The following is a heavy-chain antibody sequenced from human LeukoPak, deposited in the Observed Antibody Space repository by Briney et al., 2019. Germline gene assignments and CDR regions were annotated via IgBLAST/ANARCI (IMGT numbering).Heavy chain of an antibody. D-gene: IGHD4-17*01. CDR2: ISSSSSYT. J-gene: IGHJ4*02. Sequence: AGGSLRLSCADSGCTFSDYYMSWIRQAPGKGLEWVSYISSSSSYTNYADSVKGRFTISRDNAKNSLYLQMNSLRAEDTAVYYCARGHGDYPTSFDYWGQGTLVTVSS. CDR1: GCTFSDYY. V-gene: IGHV3-11*06. CDR3: ARGHGDYPTSFDY.